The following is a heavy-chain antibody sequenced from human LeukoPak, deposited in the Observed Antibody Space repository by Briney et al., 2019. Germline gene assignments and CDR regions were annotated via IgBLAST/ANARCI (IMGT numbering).Heavy chain of an antibody. CDR3: ARGARGYSGYVKY. CDR1: GGSFSGYY. CDR2: INHSGST. D-gene: IGHD5-12*01. J-gene: IGHJ4*02. Sequence: PSETLSLTCAVYGGSFSGYYWSWIRQPPGKGLEWIGEINHSGSTNYNPSLKSRVTISVDTSKNQFSLKLSSVTAADTAVYYCARGARGYSGYVKYWGRGTLVTVSS. V-gene: IGHV4-34*01.